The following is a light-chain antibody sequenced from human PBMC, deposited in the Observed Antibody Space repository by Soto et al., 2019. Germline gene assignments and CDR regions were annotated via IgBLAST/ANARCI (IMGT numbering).Light chain of an antibody. V-gene: IGKV3-20*01. CDR1: QSVSSSY. Sequence: EIVLTQSPGTLSVSPGERATLSCRASQSVSSSYLAWYQQKPGQAPRLLIYVASSRATGIPDRFSGSGSGTDFTLTISRLEPEDFAVYYCQHYGSSLYTFGQGTKLEIK. J-gene: IGKJ2*01. CDR2: VAS. CDR3: QHYGSSLYT.